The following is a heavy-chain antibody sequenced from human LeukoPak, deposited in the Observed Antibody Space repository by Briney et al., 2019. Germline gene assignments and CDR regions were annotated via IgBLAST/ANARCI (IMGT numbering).Heavy chain of an antibody. J-gene: IGHJ6*03. D-gene: IGHD3-10*01. CDR3: ARTTYYYGSGSRYYYYMDV. CDR1: GGSISSGGYY. CDR2: IYYSGST. V-gene: IGHV4-30-4*08. Sequence: PSETLSLTCTVSGGSISSGGYYWSWIRQPPGKGLEWIGYIYYSGSTYYNPSLKSRVTISVDTSKNQFSLKLSSVTAADTAVYYCARTTYYYGSGSRYYYYMDVWGKGTTVTVSS.